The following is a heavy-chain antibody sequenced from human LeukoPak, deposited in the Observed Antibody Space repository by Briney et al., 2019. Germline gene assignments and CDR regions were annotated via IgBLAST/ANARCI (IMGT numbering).Heavy chain of an antibody. Sequence: GGSLRLSCAASEFTFSSYGLHWVRQAPGKGLEWVAFIRYDGSNKYYADSVKGRFTISRDNSKDTLYLQMNGLRAEDTAVYYCAKESDYSIVYFDYWGQGTLVTVSS. CDR3: AKESDYSIVYFDY. CDR2: IRYDGSNK. J-gene: IGHJ4*02. V-gene: IGHV3-30*02. CDR1: EFTFSSYG. D-gene: IGHD4-11*01.